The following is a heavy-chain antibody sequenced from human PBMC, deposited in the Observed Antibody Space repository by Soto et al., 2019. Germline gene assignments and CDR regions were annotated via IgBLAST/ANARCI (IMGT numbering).Heavy chain of an antibody. V-gene: IGHV1-18*01. D-gene: IGHD6-19*01. CDR2: ISAYNGNT. Sequence: ASVKVSCKASGYTFTSYGISWVRQAPGQGLEWVGWISAYNGNTNYAQKLQGRVTMTTDTSTSTAYMELRSLRSDDTAVYYCGRSPVIPLYSSGWYDYWGQGTLVTVSS. CDR3: GRSPVIPLYSSGWYDY. CDR1: GYTFTSYG. J-gene: IGHJ4*02.